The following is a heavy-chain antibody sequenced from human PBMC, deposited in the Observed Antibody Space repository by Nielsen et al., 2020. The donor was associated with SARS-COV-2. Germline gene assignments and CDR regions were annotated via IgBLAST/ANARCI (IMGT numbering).Heavy chain of an antibody. CDR3: ARLSGSYYYFDY. V-gene: IGHV1-8*01. Sequence: ASVKVSCKASGYTFTSYDINWVRQATGQGLEWMGWMNPNSGNTGYAQKFQGRVTMTRDTSTSTVYMELSSLRSEDTAVYYCARLSGSYYYFDYWGQGTLVTVSS. D-gene: IGHD1-26*01. J-gene: IGHJ4*02. CDR1: GYTFTSYD. CDR2: MNPNSGNT.